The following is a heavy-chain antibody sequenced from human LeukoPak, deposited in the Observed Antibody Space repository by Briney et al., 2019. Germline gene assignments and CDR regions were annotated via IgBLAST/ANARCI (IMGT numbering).Heavy chain of an antibody. CDR1: GYTFTAYA. CDR3: ARVSLDYGDYPAWFDP. Sequence: ASVKVSCKSSGYTFTAYAMHWVRQAPGQGLEWMGWISAYNGNTNYAQKLQGRVTMTTDTSTSTAYIELRGLRSDDTAVYYCARVSLDYGDYPAWFDPWGQGTLVTVSS. J-gene: IGHJ5*02. CDR2: ISAYNGNT. V-gene: IGHV1-18*04. D-gene: IGHD4-17*01.